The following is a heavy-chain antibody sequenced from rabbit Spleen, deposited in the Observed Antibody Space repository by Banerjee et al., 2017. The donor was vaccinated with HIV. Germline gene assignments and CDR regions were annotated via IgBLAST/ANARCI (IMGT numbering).Heavy chain of an antibody. CDR2: IYTGSSGST. D-gene: IGHD6-1*01. V-gene: IGHV1S45*01. CDR3: ARRDNGNGYGL. CDR1: GFSFSSSYW. Sequence: QEQLEESGGDLVKPEGSLTLTCTASGFSFSSSYWICWVRQAPGKGLEWIACIYTGSSGSTYYASWAKGRFTISKTSSTTVTLQMTSLTVADTATYFCARRDNGNGYGLWGPGTLVTVS. J-gene: IGHJ4*01.